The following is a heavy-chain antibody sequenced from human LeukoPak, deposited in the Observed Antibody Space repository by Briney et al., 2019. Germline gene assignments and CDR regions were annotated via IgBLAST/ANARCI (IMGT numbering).Heavy chain of an antibody. V-gene: IGHV1-2*02. CDR2: TNPNSGGT. CDR3: AQSSNYDILTGSPPKFDP. D-gene: IGHD3-9*01. CDR1: GYTFTGYY. Sequence: ASVKVSCKASGYTFTGYYMHWVRQAPGQGLEWMGWTNPNSGGTNYAQKFQGRVTMTRDTSISTAYMELSRLRSDDTAVYYCAQSSNYDILTGSPPKFDPWGQGTLVTVSS. J-gene: IGHJ5*02.